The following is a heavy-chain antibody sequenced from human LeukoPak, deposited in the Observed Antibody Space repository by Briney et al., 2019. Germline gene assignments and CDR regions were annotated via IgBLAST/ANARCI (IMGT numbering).Heavy chain of an antibody. CDR3: ATVYYYGSGSYYNPLDY. D-gene: IGHD3-10*01. CDR1: GYTFTTYD. Sequence: ASVKVSCKASGYTFTTYDINWVRQATGQGLEWMGWMNPNSGSTGYTQKFQGRVTMTRNTSISTAYMELSSLRSEDTAVYYCATVYYYGSGSYYNPLDYWGQGTLVTVSS. V-gene: IGHV1-8*01. J-gene: IGHJ4*02. CDR2: MNPNSGST.